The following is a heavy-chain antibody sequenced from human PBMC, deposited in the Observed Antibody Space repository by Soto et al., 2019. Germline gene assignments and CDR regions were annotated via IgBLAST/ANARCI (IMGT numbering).Heavy chain of an antibody. CDR1: GFTFSSYA. V-gene: IGHV3-23*01. J-gene: IGHJ6*02. CDR2: ISGSGDSA. CDR3: AKEGYFGYYYGLDV. D-gene: IGHD3-9*01. Sequence: EVQLLESGGGLVQPGGSLRLSCAASGFTFSSYAMTWVRQAPGKGLEWVSFISGSGDSAYYADSVKGRFTISRDNSKNTLYLQMTSLRAEDTAVYYCAKEGYFGYYYGLDVWGQGTTVTVSS.